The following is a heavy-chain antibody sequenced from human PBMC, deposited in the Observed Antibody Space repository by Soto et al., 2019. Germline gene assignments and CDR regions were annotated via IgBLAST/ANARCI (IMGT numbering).Heavy chain of an antibody. Sequence: PSPTLSLTRNVSGGYISSDYWSWLRQHAGKGLEWIGRIYTSGRTNYNPSLKSRVTMSVDTSKNQFSLNLGSVTAADTAVYYCARHGAPVVRGVISNWFGPLGQRAMVTVSS. CDR3: ARHGAPVVRGVISNWFGP. J-gene: IGHJ5*02. CDR1: GGYISSDY. D-gene: IGHD3-10*01. CDR2: IYTSGRT. V-gene: IGHV4-4*07.